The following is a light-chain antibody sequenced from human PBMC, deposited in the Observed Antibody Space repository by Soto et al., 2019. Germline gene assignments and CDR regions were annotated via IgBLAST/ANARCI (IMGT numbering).Light chain of an antibody. CDR3: RTWDSSSHVI. CDR1: SGHSGYI. CDR2: LEGSGSY. J-gene: IGLJ2*01. V-gene: IGLV4-60*02. Sequence: QSVLTQSSSASASLGSSVKLTCTLSSGHSGYIIAWHQQQPGKAPRYLMKLEGSGSYNKGSGVPDRFSGSSSGADRYLTISSLQFEDEADYYCRTWDSSSHVIFGGGTKLTVL.